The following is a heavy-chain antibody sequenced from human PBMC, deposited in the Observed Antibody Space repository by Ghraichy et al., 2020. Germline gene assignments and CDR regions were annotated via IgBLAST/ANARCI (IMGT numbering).Heavy chain of an antibody. V-gene: IGHV3-23*01. CDR2: ITGSGDST. D-gene: IGHD3-16*01. J-gene: IGHJ4*02. Sequence: GESLNISCAASGFTFSSYAMSWVRQAPGKGLEWVSSITGSGDSTFYADSVKGRFTISRDNSKNTLYLQMNSLRAEDTAVYYCAKHLGDHWGQGTLVTVSS. CDR3: AKHLGDH. CDR1: GFTFSSYA.